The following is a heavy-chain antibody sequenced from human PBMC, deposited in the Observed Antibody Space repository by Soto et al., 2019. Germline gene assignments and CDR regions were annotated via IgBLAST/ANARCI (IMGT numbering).Heavy chain of an antibody. CDR3: AREWDGYDSSGYYGSGAFDI. Sequence: GGSLRLSCAASGFTFSSYSMNWDRQAPGKGLEWVSYISSSSSTIYYADSVKGRFTISRDNAKNSLYLQMNSLRAEDTAVYYCAREWDGYDSSGYYGSGAFDIWGQGTMVTVSS. J-gene: IGHJ3*02. D-gene: IGHD3-22*01. CDR2: ISSSSSTI. V-gene: IGHV3-48*01. CDR1: GFTFSSYS.